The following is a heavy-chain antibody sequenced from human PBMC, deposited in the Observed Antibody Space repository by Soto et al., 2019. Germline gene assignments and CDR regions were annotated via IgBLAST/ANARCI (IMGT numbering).Heavy chain of an antibody. CDR2: IIPIFGTA. CDR3: ARVGALAYCGGDCSSYNWFDP. J-gene: IGHJ5*02. D-gene: IGHD2-21*02. CDR1: GGTFSRYA. Sequence: GASVKVSCTASGGTFSRYAISWVRQAPGQGLEWMGGIIPIFGTANYAQKFQGRVTITADESTSTAYMELSSLRSEDTAVYYCARVGALAYCGGDCSSYNWFDPWGQGTLVTVSS. V-gene: IGHV1-69*13.